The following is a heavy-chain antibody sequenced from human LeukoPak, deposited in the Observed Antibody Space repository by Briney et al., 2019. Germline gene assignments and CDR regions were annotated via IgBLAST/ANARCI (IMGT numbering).Heavy chain of an antibody. J-gene: IGHJ4*02. V-gene: IGHV4-38-2*02. CDR3: AREEKGTSDY. Sequence: PSETLSLTCAVSGYSFSSDYHWAWIRQPPGKGLEWIGSIYHTGTTYYNPSLKGRVTMSIDTSKNQFSLTLRSMTAADTAVYFCAREEKGTSDYRGQGTLVTVSS. CDR2: IYHTGTT. CDR1: GYSFSSDYH.